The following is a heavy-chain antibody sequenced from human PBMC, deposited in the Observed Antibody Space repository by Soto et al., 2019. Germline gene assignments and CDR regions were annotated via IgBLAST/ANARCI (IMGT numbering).Heavy chain of an antibody. CDR1: GDSVSSGAYY. V-gene: IGHV4-61*08. Sequence: QVKLQESGPGLVKPSENLSLTCTVSGDSVSSGAYYWSWVRQPPGKGLEWIGYIYYNAITNYNPSLKSRVTILVDTSKSEISLPLTSVTAADTAVDYWARANIAAAGTIFDPWGQGVLVTVSA. D-gene: IGHD6-13*01. CDR3: ARANIAAAGTIFDP. CDR2: IYYNAIT. J-gene: IGHJ5*02.